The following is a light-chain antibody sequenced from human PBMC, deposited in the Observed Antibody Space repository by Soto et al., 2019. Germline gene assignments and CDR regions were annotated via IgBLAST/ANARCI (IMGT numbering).Light chain of an antibody. CDR1: ETVATN. Sequence: VMTQSPATLSVSPGERATLSCWASETVATNLAWYQQKPGQAPRLLISGASTRATGISDRFRGSGSGTEFTLTISSLRSEDSATYYCQQSYSTPIAFGQGTRLEIK. J-gene: IGKJ5*01. CDR3: QQSYSTPIA. V-gene: IGKV3-15*01. CDR2: GAS.